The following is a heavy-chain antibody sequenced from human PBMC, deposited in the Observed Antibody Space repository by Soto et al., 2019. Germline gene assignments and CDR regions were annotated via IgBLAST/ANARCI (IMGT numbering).Heavy chain of an antibody. Sequence: QVQLVQSGAEVKKPGASVKVSRKASGYTFTSYDINWVRQATGQGLEWMGWMNPNSGNTGYAQKFQGRVTMTRNTSISTAYMELSSLRSEDTAVYYCATRVYDFWSGYYENWFDPWGQGTLVTVSS. V-gene: IGHV1-8*01. D-gene: IGHD3-3*01. CDR2: MNPNSGNT. J-gene: IGHJ5*02. CDR3: ATRVYDFWSGYYENWFDP. CDR1: GYTFTSYD.